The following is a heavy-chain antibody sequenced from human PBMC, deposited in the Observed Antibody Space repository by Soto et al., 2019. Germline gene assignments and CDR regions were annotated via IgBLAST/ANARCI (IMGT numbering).Heavy chain of an antibody. D-gene: IGHD6-19*01. CDR2: VYWDDDE. CDR3: AHMGVAGTLYYFDY. Sequence: QITLRESGPALVKPTQTLTLTCSFSGFSLTTSGVGVGWIRQPPGKALEWLALVYWDDDEHYSPSLRSRLTITKDTSKNQVVLTMTNMGPVDTATYYCAHMGVAGTLYYFDYWAQGTLVTVSS. CDR1: GFSLTTSGVG. V-gene: IGHV2-5*02. J-gene: IGHJ4*02.